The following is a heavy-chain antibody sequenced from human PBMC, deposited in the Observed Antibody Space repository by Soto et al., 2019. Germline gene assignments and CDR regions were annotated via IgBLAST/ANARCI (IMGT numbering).Heavy chain of an antibody. D-gene: IGHD3-10*01. V-gene: IGHV3-15*07. CDR1: GFSFSTHA. Sequence: GESLKISCATSGFSFSTHAIHWVRQAPGKGLEWVGRIKSKTDGGTTDYAAPVKGRFTISRDDSKNTLYLQMNSLKTEDTAVYYCTTDGLWFGDGGMDVWGQGTTVTVSS. CDR2: IKSKTDGGTT. CDR3: TTDGLWFGDGGMDV. J-gene: IGHJ6*02.